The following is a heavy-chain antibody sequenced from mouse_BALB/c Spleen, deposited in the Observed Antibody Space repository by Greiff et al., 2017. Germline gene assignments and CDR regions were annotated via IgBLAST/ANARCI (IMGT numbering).Heavy chain of an antibody. Sequence: VKLVESGAELVRPGVSVKISCKGSGYTFTDYAMHWVKQSHAKSLEWLGVISTYYGDASSNQKFKCKATMTVDKSSSTAYMELARLTSEDSAIYYCARGGYGNYVDAMDYWGQGTSVTVSS. CDR1: GYTFTDYA. J-gene: IGHJ4*01. D-gene: IGHD2-10*02. CDR2: ISTYYGDA. V-gene: IGHV1S137*01. CDR3: ARGGYGNYVDAMDY.